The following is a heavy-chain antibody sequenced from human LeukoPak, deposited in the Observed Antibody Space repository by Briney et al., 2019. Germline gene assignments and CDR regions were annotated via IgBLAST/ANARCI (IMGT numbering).Heavy chain of an antibody. D-gene: IGHD3-16*01. CDR2: IYYSGST. J-gene: IGHJ5*02. CDR1: GGSISSYY. Sequence: PSETLSLTCTVSGGSISSYYWSWIRQPPGKGLEWIGYIYYSGSTNYNPSLKSRVTISVDTSKNQFSLKLSSVTAADTAVYYCARDGVWGSHEPNWFDPWGQGTLVIVSS. CDR3: ARDGVWGSHEPNWFDP. V-gene: IGHV4-59*01.